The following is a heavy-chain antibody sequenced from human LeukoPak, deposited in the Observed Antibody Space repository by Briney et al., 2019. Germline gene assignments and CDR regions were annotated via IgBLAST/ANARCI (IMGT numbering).Heavy chain of an antibody. D-gene: IGHD3-3*01. CDR3: ARAEVVTIFGVVIKYNWFDP. J-gene: IGHJ5*02. Sequence: GASVKVSCKASGGTFSSYAISWVRQAPGQGLEWMGGFIPIFGTANYAQKFQGRVTITTDESTSTAYMELSSLRSEDTAVYYCARAEVVTIFGVVIKYNWFDPWGQGTLVTVSS. V-gene: IGHV1-69*05. CDR1: GGTFSSYA. CDR2: FIPIFGTA.